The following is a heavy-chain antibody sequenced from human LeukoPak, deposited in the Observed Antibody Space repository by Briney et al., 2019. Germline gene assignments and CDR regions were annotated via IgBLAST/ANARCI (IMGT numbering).Heavy chain of an antibody. CDR2: IYTGGST. J-gene: IGHJ4*02. CDR1: GFTFSSYA. CDR3: ARGRSSFDY. D-gene: IGHD6-6*01. V-gene: IGHV3-53*01. Sequence: GGSLRLSCAASGFTFSSYAMSWVRQAPGKGLEWVSVIYTGGSTYYADSVRGRFTISRDNSKNTLYLQMNSLRAEDTAVYYCARGRSSFDYWGQGTLVTVSS.